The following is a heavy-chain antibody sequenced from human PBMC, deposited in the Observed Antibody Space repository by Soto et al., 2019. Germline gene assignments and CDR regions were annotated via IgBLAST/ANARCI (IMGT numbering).Heavy chain of an antibody. CDR2: ISGSGGST. CDR3: AKRTPDEWLRFSDAFDI. V-gene: IGHV3-23*01. J-gene: IGHJ3*02. CDR1: GFTFSSYS. D-gene: IGHD5-12*01. Sequence: PGGSLRLSCAASGFTFSSYSMNWVRQAPGKGLEWVSAISGSGGSTYYADSVKGRFTISRDNSKNTLYLQMNSLRAEDTAVYYCAKRTPDEWLRFSDAFDIWGQGTMVTVSS.